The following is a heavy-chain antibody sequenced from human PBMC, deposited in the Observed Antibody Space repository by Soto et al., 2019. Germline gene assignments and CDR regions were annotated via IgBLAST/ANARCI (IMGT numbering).Heavy chain of an antibody. CDR1: GGSISSGGYS. V-gene: IGHV4-30-2*01. Sequence: SETLSLTCAVSGGSISSGGYSWSWIRQPPGKGLEWIGYIYHSGSTYYNPSLKSRVTISVDRSKNQFSLKLSSVTAADTAVYYCARLGYCSGGSCYRSPGLRDAFDIWGQGTMVT. D-gene: IGHD2-15*01. J-gene: IGHJ3*02. CDR2: IYHSGST. CDR3: ARLGYCSGGSCYRSPGLRDAFDI.